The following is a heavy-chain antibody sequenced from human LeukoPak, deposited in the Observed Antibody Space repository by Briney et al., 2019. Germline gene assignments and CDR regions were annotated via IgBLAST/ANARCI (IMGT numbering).Heavy chain of an antibody. D-gene: IGHD4/OR15-4a*01. V-gene: IGHV1-69*13. CDR3: ARAANFRLYYFDY. Sequence: SVKVSCKASGGTFTSYAISWVRQAPGQGLEWMGGIIPIFGTANYAQKFQGRVTITADESTSTAYMELSSLRSEDTAVYYCARAANFRLYYFDYWGQGTLVTVSS. J-gene: IGHJ4*02. CDR2: IIPIFGTA. CDR1: GGTFTSYA.